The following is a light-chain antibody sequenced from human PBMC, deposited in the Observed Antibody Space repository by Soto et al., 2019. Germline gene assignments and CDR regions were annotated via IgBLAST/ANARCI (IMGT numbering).Light chain of an antibody. CDR1: TGAVTSGHY. CDR3: LVSLPAVRV. Sequence: QAVVTQEPSVTVSPGGTVTLTCGSSTGAVTSGHYPYWFQQRPGQAPRTLIYDTDNKLSWTPARFSGSLVGDKAVLTLSGAQAEDEADYYCLVSLPAVRVFGGGTKLTVL. V-gene: IGLV7-46*01. J-gene: IGLJ2*01. CDR2: DTD.